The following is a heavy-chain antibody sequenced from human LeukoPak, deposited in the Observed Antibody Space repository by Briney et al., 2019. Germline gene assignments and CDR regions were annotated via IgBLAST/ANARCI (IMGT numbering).Heavy chain of an antibody. D-gene: IGHD3-10*01. V-gene: IGHV3-11*04. CDR2: ISSDGTAM. CDR1: GFTFSDYY. CDR3: VRVPSGTWYLDY. Sequence: GGSLRLSCAASGFTFSDYYMSWIRQAPGKGLEWISYISSDGTAMYYADSVKGRFTISRDNAKNSLILQMNSLRAEDTAVYYCVRVPSGTWYLDYWGQGTLVTVSS. J-gene: IGHJ4*02.